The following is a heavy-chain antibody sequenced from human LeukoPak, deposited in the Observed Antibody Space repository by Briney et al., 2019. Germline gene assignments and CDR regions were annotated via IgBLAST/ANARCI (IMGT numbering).Heavy chain of an antibody. J-gene: IGHJ4*02. CDR1: GGSISTSSYY. CDR2: IYYSGST. Sequence: PSETLSLTCTVSGGSISTSSYYWGWIRQPPGKGLEWIGSIYYSGSTYYNPPLKSRVTISVDTSKNQFSLKLSSVTVADTAVYYCARDPPLSFKYFDYWGQGTLVTVSS. D-gene: IGHD3-3*02. V-gene: IGHV4-39*02. CDR3: ARDPPLSFKYFDY.